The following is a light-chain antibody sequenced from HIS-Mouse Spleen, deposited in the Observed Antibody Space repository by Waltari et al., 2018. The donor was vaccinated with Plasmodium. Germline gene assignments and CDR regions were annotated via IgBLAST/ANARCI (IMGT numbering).Light chain of an antibody. CDR3: YSTDSSGNHRV. CDR1: ALPKKY. Sequence: SYELTQPPSVSVSPGQTARITCSGDALPKKYAYSYQQKSGQAPGLVIYEASKRPSGIPERCSGYSSGTMATLTISGAQVEDEADYYCYSTDSSGNHRVFGGGTKLTVL. V-gene: IGLV3-10*01. J-gene: IGLJ3*02. CDR2: EAS.